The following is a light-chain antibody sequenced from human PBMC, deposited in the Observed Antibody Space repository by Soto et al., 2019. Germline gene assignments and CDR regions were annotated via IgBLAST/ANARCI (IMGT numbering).Light chain of an antibody. V-gene: IGLV1-51*01. CDR1: SSNIGNNY. J-gene: IGLJ2*01. CDR3: GTWDNSLSAVV. CDR2: DSN. Sequence: QSVLTQPPSVSAAPGQKVTIYCSGSSSNIGNNYVSWYQQLPGTAPKLLIYDSNKRPSGIPDRFSGSKSGTSATLGITGLQTGDEADYYCGTWDNSLSAVVFGGGTKLTVL.